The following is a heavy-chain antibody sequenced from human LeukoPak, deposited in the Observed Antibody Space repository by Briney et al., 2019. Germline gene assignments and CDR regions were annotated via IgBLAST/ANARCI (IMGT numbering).Heavy chain of an antibody. V-gene: IGHV3-48*01. Sequence: GGSLRPSCAASGFTFSSYAMTWVRQAPGKGLEWVSYISSSSSTIYYADSVKGRFTISRDNAKNSLYLQMNILRAEDTAVYYCARHVGFDYWGQGTLVTVS. CDR3: ARHVGFDY. CDR1: GFTFSSYA. CDR2: ISSSSSTI. D-gene: IGHD3-16*01. J-gene: IGHJ4*02.